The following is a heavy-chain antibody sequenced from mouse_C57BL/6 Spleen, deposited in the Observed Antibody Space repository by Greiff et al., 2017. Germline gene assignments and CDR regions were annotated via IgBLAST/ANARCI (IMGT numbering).Heavy chain of an antibody. Sequence: VQLVESGAELVKPGASVTISCKASGYAFRSYWMNWVTPRPGKGLAWIGQIYPGDGDTNYNGKFKGKATLTAAKSSSTAYMQLSSLTSEDSAVYFCARFDGYYDYYAMDYWGQGTSVTVSS. V-gene: IGHV1-80*01. CDR2: IYPGDGDT. J-gene: IGHJ4*01. D-gene: IGHD2-3*01. CDR3: ARFDGYYDYYAMDY. CDR1: GYAFRSYW.